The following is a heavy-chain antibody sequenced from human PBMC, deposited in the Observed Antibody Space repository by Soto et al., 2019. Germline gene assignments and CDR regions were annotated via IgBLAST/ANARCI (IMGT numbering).Heavy chain of an antibody. CDR1: GYTFTSYA. D-gene: IGHD6-19*01. Sequence: ASVKVSCKASGYTFTSYAISWVRQAPGQGLEWMGWISTYSGNTNYAQKLQGRVTMTTDTSTGTAYMDLRSLRSDDTAVYFCARETVTGTLDYWGQGALVNVSS. CDR3: ARETVTGTLDY. CDR2: ISTYSGNT. J-gene: IGHJ4*02. V-gene: IGHV1-18*01.